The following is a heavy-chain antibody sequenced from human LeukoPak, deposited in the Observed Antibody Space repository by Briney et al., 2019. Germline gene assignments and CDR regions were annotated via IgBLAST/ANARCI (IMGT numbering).Heavy chain of an antibody. J-gene: IGHJ5*02. Sequence: PSETLSLTCAVYGGSFSGYYWSWIRQPPGKGLEWIGSISYTGETHYNPSLKTPVTISVDTSKHQFSLKLKSVTAADTAVYCAREVMVRRAGFRFHPWGPGTLVTVSS. D-gene: IGHD3-10*01. CDR2: ISYTGET. V-gene: IGHV4-34*01. CDR3: AREVMVRRAGFRFHP. CDR1: GGSFSGYY.